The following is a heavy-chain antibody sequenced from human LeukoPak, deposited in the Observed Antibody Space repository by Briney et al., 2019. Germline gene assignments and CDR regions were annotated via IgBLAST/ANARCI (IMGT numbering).Heavy chain of an antibody. CDR2: ISSSGSTI. D-gene: IGHD3-10*01. J-gene: IGHJ4*02. CDR3: AKSRGSGSNMARGVNFDY. Sequence: GGSLRLSCAASGFTFSSYEMNWVRQAPGKGLEWVSYISSSGSTIYYADSVKGRFTISRDNAKNSLYLQMNSLGAEDTAVYYCAKSRGSGSNMARGVNFDYWGQGTLVTVSS. CDR1: GFTFSSYE. V-gene: IGHV3-48*03.